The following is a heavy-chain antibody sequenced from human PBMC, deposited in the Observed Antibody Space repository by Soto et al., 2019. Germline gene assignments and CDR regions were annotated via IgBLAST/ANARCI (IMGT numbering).Heavy chain of an antibody. D-gene: IGHD1-26*01. CDR3: AIVTGLRYYPAY. Sequence: PGDSLKISCQGSGYSFTSYWIGWVRQMPGKGLEWMGLIYPSDSDTRYSPSFQGQVTFSADRSINTGYLQWPTLKASDTAIYYCAIVTGLRYYPAYWGQGTLVTVSS. CDR1: GYSFTSYW. V-gene: IGHV5-51*01. J-gene: IGHJ4*02. CDR2: IYPSDSDT.